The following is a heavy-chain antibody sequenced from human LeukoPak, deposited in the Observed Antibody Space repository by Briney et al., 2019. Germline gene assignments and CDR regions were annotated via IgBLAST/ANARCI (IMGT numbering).Heavy chain of an antibody. CDR2: IYYSGST. Sequence: PSETLTLTCTVSSGSISSSSYYWGWIRQPPGKGLEWIGSIYYSGSTYYNPSLKSRVTISVDTSKNQFSLKPTSVTAADTAVYYCARTYYGDNWFDPWGQGTLVTVSS. CDR1: SGSISSSSYY. V-gene: IGHV4-39*01. D-gene: IGHD3-10*01. J-gene: IGHJ5*02. CDR3: ARTYYGDNWFDP.